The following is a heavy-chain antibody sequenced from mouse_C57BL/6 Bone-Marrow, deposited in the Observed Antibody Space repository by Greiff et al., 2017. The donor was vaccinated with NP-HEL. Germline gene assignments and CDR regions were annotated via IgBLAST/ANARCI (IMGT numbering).Heavy chain of an antibody. CDR1: GYSITSGYY. J-gene: IGHJ2*01. D-gene: IGHD2-3*01. Sequence: EVKLMESGPGLVKPSQSLSLTCSVTGYSITSGYYWNWIRQFPGNKLEWMGYISYEGSNNYNPSLKNRISITRDTSKNQFFLKLNSVTTEDTATYYCARDGYYLYFDYWGQGTTLTVSS. CDR2: ISYEGSN. CDR3: ARDGYYLYFDY. V-gene: IGHV3-6*01.